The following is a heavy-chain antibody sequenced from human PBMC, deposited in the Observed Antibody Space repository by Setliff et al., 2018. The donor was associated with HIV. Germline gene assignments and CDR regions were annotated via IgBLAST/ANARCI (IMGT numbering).Heavy chain of an antibody. CDR3: AGQYGAVKSVVTVVAKYFPH. Sequence: PSETLSLTCNVSGGSIRSSSYYWGWIRQPPGKGLEWIGSIYYRGSTYYNPSLKSRVTISVDTSKNQFSLKLTSVTAADTAVYYYAGQYGAVKSVVTVVAKYFPHWGQGTLVTVSS. V-gene: IGHV4-39*01. CDR1: GGSIRSSSYY. J-gene: IGHJ1*01. D-gene: IGHD2-21*02. CDR2: IYYRGST.